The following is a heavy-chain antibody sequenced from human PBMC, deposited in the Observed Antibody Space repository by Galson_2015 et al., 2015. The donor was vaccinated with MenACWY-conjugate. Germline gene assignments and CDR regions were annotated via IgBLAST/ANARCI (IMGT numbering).Heavy chain of an antibody. CDR2: ISGSGQIM. D-gene: IGHD2-15*01. CDR1: GFTFSDYY. V-gene: IGHV3-11*01. J-gene: IGHJ5*02. CDR3: ARELSLVAVGVTPGWFDT. Sequence: SLRLSCAASGFTFSDYYMSWIRQTPGKGLEWLSYISGSGQIMYYADSVKGRFTISRDNAKQSLYLQMNNLRADDTAVYYCARELSLVAVGVTPGWFDTWGQGILVTVSS.